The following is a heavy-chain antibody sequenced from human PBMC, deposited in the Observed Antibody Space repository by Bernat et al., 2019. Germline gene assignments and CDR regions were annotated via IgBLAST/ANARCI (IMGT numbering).Heavy chain of an antibody. CDR1: GFTFSSYA. CDR2: ISGSGGST. CDR3: AKGGYCSGGSCHSRYYFDY. D-gene: IGHD2-15*01. V-gene: IGHV3-23*01. Sequence: EVQLLESGGGLVQPGGSLRLSCAASGFTFSSYAMSWVRQAPGKGLEWVSAISGSGGSTYYADSVKGRFTISRDNSKNTLYLQMNSLRAEDTAVYYCAKGGYCSGGSCHSRYYFDYWGQGTLVTVSS. J-gene: IGHJ4*02.